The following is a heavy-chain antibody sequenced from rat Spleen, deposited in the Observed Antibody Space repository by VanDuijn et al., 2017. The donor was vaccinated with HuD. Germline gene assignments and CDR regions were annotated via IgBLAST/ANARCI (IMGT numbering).Heavy chain of an antibody. D-gene: IGHD1-2*01. J-gene: IGHJ2*01. CDR2: IWGDGNT. CDR1: GFSLISNS. V-gene: IGHV2-13*01. Sequence: QVQLKESGPGLVQSSQTLSLTCTVSGFSLISNSEHWVRQPPGKGLEWMGGIWGDGNTNYNSPLKSRLSISRETSKSQVYLKMNSLQTEDTATYYCARHRNYYSSYVYAFDYWGQGVMVTVSS. CDR3: ARHRNYYSSYVYAFDY.